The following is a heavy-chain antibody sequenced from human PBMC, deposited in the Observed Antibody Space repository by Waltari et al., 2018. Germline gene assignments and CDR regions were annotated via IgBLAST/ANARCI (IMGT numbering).Heavy chain of an antibody. D-gene: IGHD4-17*01. V-gene: IGHV3-33*06. CDR3: AKDAMTTVTPYWDY. CDR2: IWYDGSNK. CDR1: GFTFSSYG. J-gene: IGHJ4*02. Sequence: QVQLVESGGGVVQPGRSLRLSCAASGFTFSSYGMPWVRQAPGKGLEWVAVIWYDGSNKYYADSVKGRFTISRDNSKNTLYLQMNSLRAEDTAVYYCAKDAMTTVTPYWDYWGQGTLVTVSS.